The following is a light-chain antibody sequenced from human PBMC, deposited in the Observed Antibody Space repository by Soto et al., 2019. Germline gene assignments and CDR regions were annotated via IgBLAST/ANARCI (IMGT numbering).Light chain of an antibody. CDR2: KAS. CDR3: QQYTDDRWK. J-gene: IGKJ1*01. Sequence: DIQMTQSPSTLSASVGDSVSINCRASQSISAWLAWYQQKPGKAPRLLIYKASTLEIGVPSRFSGSGSGTEFTLTISSLQPDDVAIYFCQQYTDDRWKCGQGTKVDIK. CDR1: QSISAW. V-gene: IGKV1-5*03.